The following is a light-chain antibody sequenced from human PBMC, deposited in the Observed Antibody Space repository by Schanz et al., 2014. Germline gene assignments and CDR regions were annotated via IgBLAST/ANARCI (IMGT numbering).Light chain of an antibody. J-gene: IGKJ5*01. CDR1: QSVSSN. CDR2: GTS. V-gene: IGKV3D-15*01. CDR3: QQYISSPLT. Sequence: EIVMTQSPATLSVSPGERATLSCRASQSVSSNLAWYQQKPGQAPRLLIYGTSTRATGIPDRFSGSGSGTDFTLAISRLEPEDFAVYYCQQYISSPLTFGQGTRLEIK.